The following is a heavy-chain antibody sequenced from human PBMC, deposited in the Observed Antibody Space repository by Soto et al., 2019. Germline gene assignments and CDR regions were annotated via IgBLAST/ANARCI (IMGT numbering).Heavy chain of an antibody. Sequence: PSETLSLSCAVYGGSFSGYYWSWIRQPPGKGPEWIGEINHSGSTNYNPSLKSRVTISVDTSKNQFSLKLSSVTAADTAVYYCARFSYDSSGYSPYYFDYWGQGTLVTVAS. D-gene: IGHD3-22*01. CDR2: INHSGST. V-gene: IGHV4-34*01. CDR3: ARFSYDSSGYSPYYFDY. CDR1: GGSFSGYY. J-gene: IGHJ4*02.